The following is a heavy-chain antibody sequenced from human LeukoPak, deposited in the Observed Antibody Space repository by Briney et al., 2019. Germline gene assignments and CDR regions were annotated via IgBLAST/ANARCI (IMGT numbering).Heavy chain of an antibody. Sequence: ASVKVSCKASGYTFTSYYMHWVRQAPGQGLEWMGGIIPIFGTANYAQKFQGRVTITADKSTSTAYMELSSLRSEDTAVYYCARVGYSYGLRYYYYYYMDVWGKGTTVTVSS. D-gene: IGHD5-18*01. CDR1: GYTFTSYY. CDR2: IIPIFGTA. V-gene: IGHV1-69*06. J-gene: IGHJ6*03. CDR3: ARVGYSYGLRYYYYYYMDV.